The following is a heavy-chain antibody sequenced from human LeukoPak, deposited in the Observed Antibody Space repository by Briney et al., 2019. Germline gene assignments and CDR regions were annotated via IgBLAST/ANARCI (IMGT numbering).Heavy chain of an antibody. V-gene: IGHV4-34*01. Sequence: SETLSLTCAVYGGSFSGYYWSWIRQPPGKGLEWIGEINHSGSTNYNPSLKSRVTISVDTSKNQFSLKLSSVTAADTAVYYCARESSGIAVAGTGGNWGQGTLVTVSS. CDR1: GGSFSGYY. D-gene: IGHD6-19*01. J-gene: IGHJ4*02. CDR3: ARESSGIAVAGTGGN. CDR2: INHSGST.